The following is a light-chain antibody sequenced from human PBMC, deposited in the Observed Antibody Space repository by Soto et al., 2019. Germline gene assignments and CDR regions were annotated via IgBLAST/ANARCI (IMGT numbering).Light chain of an antibody. CDR2: VNSDGSH. J-gene: IGLJ3*02. CDR1: SGHSRFG. V-gene: IGLV4-69*01. CDR3: QAWGTGIRV. Sequence: QPVLTQSPSASASLGASVTLTCTLTSGHSRFGIAWHQQQPDKGPQYLMKVNSDGSHTKGDGIPDRFSGSSSGAEYYLTISSLQSEDEADYYCQAWGTGIRVFGGGTKVTVL.